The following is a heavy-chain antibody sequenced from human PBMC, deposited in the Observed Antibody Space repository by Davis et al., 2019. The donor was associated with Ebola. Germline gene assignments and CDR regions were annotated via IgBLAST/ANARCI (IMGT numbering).Heavy chain of an antibody. J-gene: IGHJ3*02. CDR1: GFTFDDYA. D-gene: IGHD6-6*01. CDR2: ISWNSGSI. V-gene: IGHV3-9*01. CDR3: ARDPPGSSPPDAFDI. Sequence: GGSLRLSCAASGFTFDDYAMHWVRQAPGKGLEWVSGISWNSGSIGYADSVKGRFTISRDNAKNSLYLQMNSLRDEDTAVYYCARDPPGSSPPDAFDIWGPGTMVTVSS.